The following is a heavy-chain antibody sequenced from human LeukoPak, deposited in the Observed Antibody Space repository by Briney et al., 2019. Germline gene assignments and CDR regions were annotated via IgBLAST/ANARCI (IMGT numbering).Heavy chain of an antibody. CDR1: GFIVSDNY. J-gene: IGHJ5*01. D-gene: IGHD5-12*01. Sequence: PGGSPRLSCAASGFIVSDNYMSWVRQAPGKGLEWLSVIYGGNSTYYAASVKGRFTISRDTSKNTLYLQMNSLTVEDTAVYYCANGGYSGHEFDFWGQGALVPVSS. CDR3: ANGGYSGHEFDF. CDR2: IYGGNST. V-gene: IGHV3-66*01.